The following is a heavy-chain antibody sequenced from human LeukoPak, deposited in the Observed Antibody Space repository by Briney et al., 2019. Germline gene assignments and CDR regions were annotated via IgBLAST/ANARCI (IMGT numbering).Heavy chain of an antibody. Sequence: SVKVSCEASGGTFSSYAISWVRQAPGQGLEWMGGIIPIFGTANYAQKFQGRVTITADESTSTAYMELSSLRSEDTAVYYCARSGLGGYYYYGMDVWGKGTTVTVSS. V-gene: IGHV1-69*13. CDR2: IIPIFGTA. CDR1: GGTFSSYA. CDR3: ARSGLGGYYYYGMDV. D-gene: IGHD2-15*01. J-gene: IGHJ6*04.